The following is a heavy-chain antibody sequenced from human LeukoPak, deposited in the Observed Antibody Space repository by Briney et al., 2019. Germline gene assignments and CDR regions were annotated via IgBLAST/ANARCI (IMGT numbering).Heavy chain of an antibody. D-gene: IGHD6-13*01. Sequence: PSETLSLTCTVSGGSISNNYWSWIRQPPGKGLEWIGYVYYSGSTNYNPSLKSRVTISVDTSKNQFSLKLSSVTAADTAVYYCASGGGKSIAAAGTSYNYFDYWGQGTLVTVSS. CDR1: GGSISNNY. V-gene: IGHV4-59*01. CDR3: ASGGGKSIAAAGTSYNYFDY. J-gene: IGHJ4*02. CDR2: VYYSGST.